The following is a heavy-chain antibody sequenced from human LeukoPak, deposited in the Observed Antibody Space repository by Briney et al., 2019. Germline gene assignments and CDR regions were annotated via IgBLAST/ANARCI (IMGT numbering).Heavy chain of an antibody. CDR2: INPNSGGT. CDR1: GYTFTGYY. D-gene: IGHD3-10*01. Sequence: ASVKVSCKASGYTFTGYYIHWVRQAPGQGLEWVGWINPNSGGTNYAQKFQGRVTMTRDTSISTAYMELSRLRSDDTAVYYCARGDLWFGELHTPHYYYYYGMDVWGQGTTVTVSS. J-gene: IGHJ6*02. CDR3: ARGDLWFGELHTPHYYYYYGMDV. V-gene: IGHV1-2*02.